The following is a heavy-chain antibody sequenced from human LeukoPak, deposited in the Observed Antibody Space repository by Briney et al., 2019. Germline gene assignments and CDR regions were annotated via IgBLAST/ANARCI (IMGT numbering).Heavy chain of an antibody. CDR1: GFTFTKYD. D-gene: IGHD2/OR15-2a*01. J-gene: IGHJ4*02. Sequence: GGSLRLSCVASGFTFTKYDMHWVRQPPGKSLQWVSSIGTSGDAYSLDSVEGRFTISREDATDSLHLQMSSLRAEDTAVYYCAKGAAYSTTGRPYYFDYWGQGVLVTVSS. CDR3: AKGAAYSTTGRPYYFDY. V-gene: IGHV3-13*01. CDR2: IGTSGDA.